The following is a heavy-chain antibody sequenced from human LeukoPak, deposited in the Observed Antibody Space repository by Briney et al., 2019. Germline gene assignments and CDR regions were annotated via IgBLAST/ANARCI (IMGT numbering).Heavy chain of an antibody. D-gene: IGHD4-17*01. CDR1: GGTFSSYA. CDR3: ARDRQYGDLNRRGHYYYMDV. J-gene: IGHJ6*03. Sequence: ASVKVSCKASGGTFSSYAISWVRQAPGQGLEWMGGIIPIFGTANYAQKFQGRVTITADESTSTAYMELSSLRSEDTAVYYCARDRQYGDLNRRGHYYYMDVWGKGTTVTVSS. CDR2: IIPIFGTA. V-gene: IGHV1-69*13.